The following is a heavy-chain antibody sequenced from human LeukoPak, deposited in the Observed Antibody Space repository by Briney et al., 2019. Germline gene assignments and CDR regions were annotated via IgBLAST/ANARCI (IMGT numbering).Heavy chain of an antibody. V-gene: IGHV1-2*02. CDR2: INPNSGGT. Sequence: GASVKVSCKASGYTFTSYAMNWVRQAPGQGLEWMGWINPNSGGTNYAQKFQGRVSMTRDTSISTAYMELSRLRSDDTAVYYCARGQLEDQGDAFDIWGQGTMVTVSS. J-gene: IGHJ3*02. CDR3: ARGQLEDQGDAFDI. D-gene: IGHD1-1*01. CDR1: GYTFTSYA.